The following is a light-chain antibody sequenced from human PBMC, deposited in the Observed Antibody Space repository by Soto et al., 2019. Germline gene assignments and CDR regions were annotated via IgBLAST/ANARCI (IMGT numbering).Light chain of an antibody. CDR1: SSNIGSNV. Sequence: QSVLTQPPSASGTPGQRVTISCSGGSSNIGSNVVNWYQQLPGTAPKLLIYSNNQRPSGVPDRFSGSKSGTSASRPISGFQSEDEADYYCETWDETLNGPVFGGGTKLPS. J-gene: IGLJ3*02. CDR3: ETWDETLNGPV. V-gene: IGLV1-44*01. CDR2: SNN.